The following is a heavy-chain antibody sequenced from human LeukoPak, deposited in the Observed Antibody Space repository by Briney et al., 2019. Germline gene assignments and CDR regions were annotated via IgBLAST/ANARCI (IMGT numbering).Heavy chain of an antibody. Sequence: PGGSLRLSCAISGMTVSTTYMTWVRQAPGKGLEWVSVIYSGGSTYYADSVKGRFTISRDNSKNTLYLQMNSLRAEDTAVYYCARDRSVAAAGAFDIWGQGTMVTVSS. CDR3: ARDRSVAAAGAFDI. D-gene: IGHD6-13*01. CDR1: GMTVSTTY. V-gene: IGHV3-66*01. J-gene: IGHJ3*02. CDR2: IYSGGST.